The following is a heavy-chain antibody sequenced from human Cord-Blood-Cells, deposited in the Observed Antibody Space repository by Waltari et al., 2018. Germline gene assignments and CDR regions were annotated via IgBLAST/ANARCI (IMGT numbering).Heavy chain of an antibody. CDR3: ARSPSYYDILTGSYYCYYMDV. CDR1: GYTFTSYG. V-gene: IGHV1-18*01. CDR2: ISAYNGNT. Sequence: QVQLVQSGAEVKKPGASVKVSCKASGYTFTSYGISWVRQAPGQGLEWMGWISAYNGNTNYAQKLQSRVTMTTGTSTSTSYMELRCLRSDDTAVYYCARSPSYYDILTGSYYCYYMDVWGKGTTVTVSS. J-gene: IGHJ6*03. D-gene: IGHD3-9*01.